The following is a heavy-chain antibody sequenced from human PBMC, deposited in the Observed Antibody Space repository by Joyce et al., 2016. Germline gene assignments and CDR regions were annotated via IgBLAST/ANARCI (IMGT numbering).Heavy chain of an antibody. V-gene: IGHV4-39*07. Sequence: QLQLQESGPGLVKPSETLSLTCTVSVDSISSTPYYWGWIRQPPGKGLEWIGSIYHSGSTYYNPSLKSRVTISVDTSKNQFSLRLNFVTAADTAVYYCSRRGGNSYGSDSWGQGTLVTVSS. D-gene: IGHD5-18*01. J-gene: IGHJ4*02. CDR2: IYHSGST. CDR3: SRRGGNSYGSDS. CDR1: VDSISSTPYY.